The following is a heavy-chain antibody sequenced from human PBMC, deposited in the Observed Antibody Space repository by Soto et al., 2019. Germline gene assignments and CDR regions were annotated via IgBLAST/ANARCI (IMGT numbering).Heavy chain of an antibody. CDR1: GGSISSSSYY. V-gene: IGHV4-39*01. J-gene: IGHJ6*02. Sequence: SETLSVTCTVSGGSISSSSYYWGWIRQPPGKGLEWIGSIYYSGSTYYNPSLKSRVTISVDTSKNQFSLKLSSVTAADTAVYYCARAEPAARPYYYYGMDVWGQGTTVTVSS. CDR3: ARAEPAARPYYYYGMDV. CDR2: IYYSGST. D-gene: IGHD2-2*01.